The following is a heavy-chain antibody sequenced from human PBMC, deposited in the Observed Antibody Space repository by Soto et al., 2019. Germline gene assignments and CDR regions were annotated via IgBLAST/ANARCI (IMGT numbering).Heavy chain of an antibody. J-gene: IGHJ4*02. D-gene: IGHD3-22*01. CDR1: GGSISSGGYY. Sequence: PSETLSLTCTVSGGSISSGGYYWSWIRQHPGKGLEWIGYIYYSGSTYYNPSLKSRVTISVDTSKNQFPLKLSSVTAADTAVYYCARELGYDSSGLVDYWGQGTLVTVSS. V-gene: IGHV4-31*03. CDR3: ARELGYDSSGLVDY. CDR2: IYYSGST.